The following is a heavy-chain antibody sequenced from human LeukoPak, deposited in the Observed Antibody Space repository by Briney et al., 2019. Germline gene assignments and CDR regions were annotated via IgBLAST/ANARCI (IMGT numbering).Heavy chain of an antibody. J-gene: IGHJ4*02. Sequence: GGSLRLSCAASGFTFSSYGMHWVRQAPGKGLEWVAVISYDGSNKYYADSVKGRFTISRDNSKNTLYLQMNSLRAEDTAVYYCAKSRAYSSSRYRWSDDPPHFDYWGQGTLVTVSS. CDR2: ISYDGSNK. CDR1: GFTFSSYG. CDR3: AKSRAYSSSRYRWSDDPPHFDY. V-gene: IGHV3-30*18. D-gene: IGHD6-13*01.